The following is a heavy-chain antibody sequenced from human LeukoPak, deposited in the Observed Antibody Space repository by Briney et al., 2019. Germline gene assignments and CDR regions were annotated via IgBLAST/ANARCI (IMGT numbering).Heavy chain of an antibody. J-gene: IGHJ6*02. CDR1: GFTFSNYS. Sequence: PGGSLRLSCAASGFTFSNYSMNWVRQAPGKGLEWVSSISSSSSYIYYADSVKGRFTISRDNAKNSLYLQMNSLRAEDTAVYYCARGYSSSWFRDYYYYGMDVWGQGTTVTVSS. V-gene: IGHV3-21*01. CDR2: ISSSSSYI. D-gene: IGHD6-13*01. CDR3: ARGYSSSWFRDYYYYGMDV.